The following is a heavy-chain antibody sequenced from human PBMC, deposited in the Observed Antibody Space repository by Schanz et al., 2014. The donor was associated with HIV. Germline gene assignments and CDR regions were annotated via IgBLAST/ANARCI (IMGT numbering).Heavy chain of an antibody. D-gene: IGHD3-10*01. Sequence: DAQLLESGGGLVQPGGSLRLSCAASGFIFKDYWMSWVRQAPGKGLEWVATINLDGGENYYADSVKGRFIISRDNAKNSLWLQMNSLRAEDTAIFFCTRLAAGSSRDLWGQGTLVTVSS. CDR3: TRLAAGSSRDL. CDR2: INLDGGEN. CDR1: GFIFKDYW. J-gene: IGHJ5*02. V-gene: IGHV3-7*01.